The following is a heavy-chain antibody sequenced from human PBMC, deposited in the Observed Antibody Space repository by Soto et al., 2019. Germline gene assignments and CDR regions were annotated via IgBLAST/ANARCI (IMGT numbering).Heavy chain of an antibody. CDR3: ARGSGQHWRFDS. D-gene: IGHD1-1*01. V-gene: IGHV3-64*01. J-gene: IGHJ5*01. CDR1: GFTFSNFA. CDR2: ISNNGGST. Sequence: GGSLRLSCVASGFTFSNFAMHWVRQAPGKGLEYISAISNNGGSTYHANSVKDRVTITTDISATTAYMELSSLRFEDTAVYYCARGSGQHWRFDSWGQGTLVTVPQ.